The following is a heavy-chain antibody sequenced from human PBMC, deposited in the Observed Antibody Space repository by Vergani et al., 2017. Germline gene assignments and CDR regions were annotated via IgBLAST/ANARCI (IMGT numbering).Heavy chain of an antibody. J-gene: IGHJ2*01. CDR1: GGSFSGYY. CDR2: INHSGST. CDR3: ARGTTARPRIPGRYFDL. D-gene: IGHD6-6*01. Sequence: QVQLQQWGAGLLKPSETLPLTSAVYGGSFSGYYWIWIRQPPGKGLEWSGEINHSGSTNYNPSRKSRVTISVDTSKTQFSLKLSSVTAADTAVYYCARGTTARPRIPGRYFDLWGRGTLVTVSS. V-gene: IGHV4-34*01.